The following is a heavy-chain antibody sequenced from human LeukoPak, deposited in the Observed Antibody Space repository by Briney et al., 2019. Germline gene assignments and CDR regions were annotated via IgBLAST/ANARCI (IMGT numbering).Heavy chain of an antibody. CDR1: GFTFSSYA. CDR2: ISGSGSGT. V-gene: IGHV3-23*01. J-gene: IGHJ4*02. D-gene: IGHD6-19*01. CDR3: AKTFSSATHFDD. Sequence: PGGSLRLSCAASGFTFSSYAMSWVRQTPGKGLEWVSSISGSGSGTYYRDSVKGRFTISRDNSKNTLYLQMNSLRGEDTAVYYCAKTFSSATHFDDWGQGTLVTVSS.